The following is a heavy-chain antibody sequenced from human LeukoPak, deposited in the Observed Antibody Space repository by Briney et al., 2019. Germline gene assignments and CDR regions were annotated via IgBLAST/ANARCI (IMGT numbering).Heavy chain of an antibody. Sequence: GGSLRLSCAASGFTFSSYGMHWVRQAPGKGLEWVAVISYDGSNKYYADSVKGRFTISRDNSKDTLYLQMNSLRAEDTAVYYCAKDGDYWGQGTLVTVSS. CDR1: GFTFSSYG. V-gene: IGHV3-30*18. CDR3: AKDGDY. J-gene: IGHJ4*02. CDR2: ISYDGSNK.